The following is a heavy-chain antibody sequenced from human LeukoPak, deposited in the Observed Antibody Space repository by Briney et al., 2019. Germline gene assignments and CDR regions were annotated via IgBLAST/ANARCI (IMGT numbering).Heavy chain of an antibody. CDR1: GGTLSSYA. V-gene: IGHV1-69*13. Sequence: GASVKVSCKASGGTLSSYAISWVRQAPGQGLEWMGGIIPIFGTANYAQKFQGRVTITADESTSTAYMELSSLRSEDTAVYYCASKNYYDSSGYLGYYYYYYGMDVWGQGTTVTVSS. CDR2: IIPIFGTA. D-gene: IGHD3-22*01. J-gene: IGHJ6*02. CDR3: ASKNYYDSSGYLGYYYYYYGMDV.